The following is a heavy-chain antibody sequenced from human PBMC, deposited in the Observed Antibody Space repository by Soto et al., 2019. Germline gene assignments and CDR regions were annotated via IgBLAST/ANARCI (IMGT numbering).Heavy chain of an antibody. V-gene: IGHV4-39*01. CDR3: ARAYSSPFSNYYYGMDV. Sequence: SETLSLTCTVSGGSISSSSYYWGWIRQPPGKGLEWIGSIYYSGSTYYNPSLKSRVTISVDTSKNQFSLKLSSVTAADTAVYYCARAYSSPFSNYYYGMDVWGQGTTVTVSS. CDR1: GGSISSSSYY. J-gene: IGHJ6*02. CDR2: IYYSGST. D-gene: IGHD6-6*01.